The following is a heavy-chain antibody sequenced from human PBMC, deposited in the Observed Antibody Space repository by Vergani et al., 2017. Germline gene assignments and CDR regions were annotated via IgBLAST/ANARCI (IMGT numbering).Heavy chain of an antibody. J-gene: IGHJ6*03. CDR2: ISGSGGST. CDR1: GFTFSSYA. CDR3: AKDSRFLEWLLSDDMDV. Sequence: EVQLLESGGGLVQPGGSLRLSCAASGFTFSSYAMSWVRQAPGKGLEWVSAISGSGGSTYYADSVKGRFTISRDNSKNTLYLQMNSLRAEDTAVYYCAKDSRFLEWLLSDDMDVWGKGTTVTVSS. D-gene: IGHD3-3*01. V-gene: IGHV3-23*01.